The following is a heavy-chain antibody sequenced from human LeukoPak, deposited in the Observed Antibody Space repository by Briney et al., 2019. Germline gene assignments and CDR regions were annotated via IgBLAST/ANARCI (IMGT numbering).Heavy chain of an antibody. Sequence: GGSLRLSCTAPGFTFGDYAMSWFRQAPGKGLEWVGFIRSKAYGGTTEYAASVKGRFTISRDDSKSIAYLQMNSLKTEDTAVYYCTRVGCGSGGSCYSLYFDYWGQGTLVTVSS. V-gene: IGHV3-49*03. CDR1: GFTFGDYA. CDR2: IRSKAYGGTT. J-gene: IGHJ4*02. D-gene: IGHD2-15*01. CDR3: TRVGCGSGGSCYSLYFDY.